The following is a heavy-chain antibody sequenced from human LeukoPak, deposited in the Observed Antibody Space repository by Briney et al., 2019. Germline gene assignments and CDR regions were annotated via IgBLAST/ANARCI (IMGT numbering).Heavy chain of an antibody. V-gene: IGHV1-24*01. D-gene: IGHD2/OR15-2a*01. Sequence: ASVKVSCKVSGYTLAELSMHWVRHAPGKGLEWMGGSDPEDGETIYAQKFQGRVTMTEDTSTDTAYMELSSLRSEDTAVYYCATDRRVIVSKARFDYWGQGTLVTVSS. CDR2: SDPEDGET. CDR3: ATDRRVIVSKARFDY. CDR1: GYTLAELS. J-gene: IGHJ4*02.